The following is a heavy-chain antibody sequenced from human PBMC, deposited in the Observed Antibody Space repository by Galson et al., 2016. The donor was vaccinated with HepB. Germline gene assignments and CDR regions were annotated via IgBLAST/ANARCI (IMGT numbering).Heavy chain of an antibody. CDR3: VRHDYKGPDP. CDR2: YDPGDSHT. D-gene: IGHD4-11*01. V-gene: IGHV5-10-1*01. CDR1: GYSFGSYW. J-gene: IGHJ5*02. Sequence: QSGAEVTKPGESLRISCRASGYSFGSYWISWVRQKPGKGLEWMGRYDPGDSHTGYSPSFQGHVTLSGDKSTGTAYLQWSSLKASDTAIYYCVRHDYKGPDPWGQGTLVTVSP.